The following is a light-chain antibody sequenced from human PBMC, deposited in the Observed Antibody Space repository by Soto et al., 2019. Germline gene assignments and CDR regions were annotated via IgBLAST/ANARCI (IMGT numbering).Light chain of an antibody. J-gene: IGKJ1*01. V-gene: IGKV1-5*03. Sequence: DIQMTQSPSTLSASVGDRVTITCRASQSISSWLAWYQQKPGKAPKLLIYRASSLERGVPSRFSGSGSVTEFTLTITSLQPDDFATDYCQQYNTFFTWTFGQGTKVEIK. CDR1: QSISSW. CDR2: RAS. CDR3: QQYNTFFTWT.